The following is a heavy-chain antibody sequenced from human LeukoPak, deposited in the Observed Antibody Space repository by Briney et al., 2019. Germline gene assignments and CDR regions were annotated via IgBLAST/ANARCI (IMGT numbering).Heavy chain of an antibody. CDR3: ARCEWELLTYFDY. Sequence: RPGGSLRLSCAASGFAFSSYSMNWVRQAPGKGLEWVSYISSSSSTIYYADSVKGRFTISRDNAKNSLYLQMNSLRDEDTAVYYCARCEWELLTYFDYWGQGTLVTVSS. CDR1: GFAFSSYS. V-gene: IGHV3-48*02. J-gene: IGHJ4*02. CDR2: ISSSSSTI. D-gene: IGHD1-26*01.